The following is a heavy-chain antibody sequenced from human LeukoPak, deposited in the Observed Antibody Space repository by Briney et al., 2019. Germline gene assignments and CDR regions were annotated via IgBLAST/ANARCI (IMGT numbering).Heavy chain of an antibody. Sequence: ASVKDSCKASGYTFTSYGISWVRQAPGQGLEWMGWISAYNGNTNYAQKLQGRVTMTTDTSTSTAYMELRSLRSDDTAVYYCATHRGYCSSSSCQNELERDYWGQGTLVTVSS. CDR3: ATHRGYCSSSSCQNELERDY. CDR1: GYTFTSYG. CDR2: ISAYNGNT. D-gene: IGHD2-2*03. V-gene: IGHV1-18*01. J-gene: IGHJ4*02.